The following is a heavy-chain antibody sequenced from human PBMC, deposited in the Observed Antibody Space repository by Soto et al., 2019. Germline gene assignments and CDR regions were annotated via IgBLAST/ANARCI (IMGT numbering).Heavy chain of an antibody. J-gene: IGHJ3*02. CDR1: GFALSGYW. CDR3: ARWESGDXXXGI. V-gene: IGHV3-7*01. CDR2: INPDGTLK. Sequence: EVQLVESGGGLVQPGGSLRLSCAASGFALSGYWMTWVRQAPGKGLEWVASINPDGTLKYYVDSVKGRFTISRDNADNSLXXQXXXXXXXXXXXXXXARWESGDXXXGIWG. D-gene: IGHD2-21*02.